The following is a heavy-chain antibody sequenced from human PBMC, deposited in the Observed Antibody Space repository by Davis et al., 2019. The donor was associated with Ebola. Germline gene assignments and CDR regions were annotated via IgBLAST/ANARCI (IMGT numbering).Heavy chain of an antibody. CDR1: GFTFSGFE. CDR2: ISSSGTFI. CDR3: SRRVVADDH. V-gene: IGHV3-48*03. D-gene: IGHD2-15*01. J-gene: IGHJ4*02. Sequence: PGGSLRLSCAASGFTFSGFEMNWVRQAPGKGLEWVSYISSSGTFIYYADSVRGRFTISRDNARSTLYLQINSLRVEDTAVYYCSRRVVADDHWGRGTLVTVSS.